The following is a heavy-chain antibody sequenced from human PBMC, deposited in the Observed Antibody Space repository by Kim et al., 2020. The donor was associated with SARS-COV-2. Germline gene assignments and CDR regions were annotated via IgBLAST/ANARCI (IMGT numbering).Heavy chain of an antibody. V-gene: IGHV1-46*01. D-gene: IGHD3-22*01. J-gene: IGHJ1*01. CDR2: INPSGGST. CDR1: GYTFTSYY. CDR3: AREDYYDSSGYYVPTWFQH. Sequence: ASVKVSCKASGYTFTSYYMHWVRQAPGQGLEWMGIINPSGGSTSYAQKFQGRVTMTRDTSTSTVYMELSSLRSEDTAVYYCAREDYYDSSGYYVPTWFQHWRQGTLVTVSS.